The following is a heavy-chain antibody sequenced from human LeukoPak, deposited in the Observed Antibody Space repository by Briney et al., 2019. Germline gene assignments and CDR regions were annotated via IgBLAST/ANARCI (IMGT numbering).Heavy chain of an antibody. CDR1: GFTFSSHS. D-gene: IGHD7-27*01. V-gene: IGHV3-48*02. J-gene: IGHJ4*02. Sequence: GGSLRLSCAASGFTFSSHSMNWVRQAPGKGLEWISYIRSSSSSIFYADSVKGRLTITTDNARDSLYLQMNSLRDEDTAVYYCARELNWGFDYWGQGILVTVSS. CDR2: IRSSSSSI. CDR3: ARELNWGFDY.